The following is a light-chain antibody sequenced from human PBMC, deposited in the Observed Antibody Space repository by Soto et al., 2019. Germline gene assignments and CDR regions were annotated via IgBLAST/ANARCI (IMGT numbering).Light chain of an antibody. CDR3: CSYASSTTVV. Sequence: QSALTQPASVSGSPGQSITISCTGTSSDVGTYNLVSWYQQHPGKPPKLMIYEGSKRPSGVSNRFSGSKSGNTASLTISGLQAEDEADYYCCSYASSTTVVFGGGTKLTVL. CDR2: EGS. CDR1: SSDVGTYNL. J-gene: IGLJ3*02. V-gene: IGLV2-23*01.